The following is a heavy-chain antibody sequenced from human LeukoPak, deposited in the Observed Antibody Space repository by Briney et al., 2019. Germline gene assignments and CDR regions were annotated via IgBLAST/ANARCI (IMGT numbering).Heavy chain of an antibody. D-gene: IGHD3-9*01. CDR1: GGSFSGYY. Sequence: SETLSLTCAVYGGSFSGYYWSWIRQPPGKGLEWIGEINHSGSTNYNPSLKSRVTIPVDTSKNQFSLKLSSVTAADTAVYYCARGRRFDYDILTGYSLFFDYWGQGTLVTVSS. CDR3: ARGRRFDYDILTGYSLFFDY. V-gene: IGHV4-34*01. CDR2: INHSGST. J-gene: IGHJ4*02.